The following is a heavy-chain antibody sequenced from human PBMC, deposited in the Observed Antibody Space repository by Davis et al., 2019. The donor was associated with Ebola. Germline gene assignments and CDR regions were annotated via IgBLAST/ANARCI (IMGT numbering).Heavy chain of an antibody. V-gene: IGHV3-9*01. CDR2: INSNSGTS. Sequence: PGGSLRPSCATSGLTFDDYAMHWFRQAPGKGLEWVSGINSNSGTSAYADSVKGRFTISRDNAQDSLYLQMNSLRTEDTAFYYCGKDFYGSGSYIDAWGQGTLVTVSS. D-gene: IGHD3-10*01. CDR1: GLTFDDYA. CDR3: GKDFYGSGSYIDA. J-gene: IGHJ5*02.